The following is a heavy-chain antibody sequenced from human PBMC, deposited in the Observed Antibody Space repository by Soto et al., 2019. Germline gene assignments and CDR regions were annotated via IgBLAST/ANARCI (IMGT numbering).Heavy chain of an antibody. Sequence: SVKVSCKASGYTFTGYYMYWVRQAPGQGLEWMGWINPNSGGTNYAQKFQGWVTMTRDTSISTAYMELSRLRSDDTAVYYCARGNRYSSSRSNWFDPWGQGTLVIVSS. CDR1: GYTFTGYY. CDR3: ARGNRYSSSRSNWFDP. CDR2: INPNSGGT. V-gene: IGHV1-2*04. D-gene: IGHD6-6*01. J-gene: IGHJ5*02.